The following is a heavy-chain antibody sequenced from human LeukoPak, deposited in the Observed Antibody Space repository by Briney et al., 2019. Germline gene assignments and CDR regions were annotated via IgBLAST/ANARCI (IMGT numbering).Heavy chain of an antibody. V-gene: IGHV4-61*02. D-gene: IGHD3-22*01. CDR1: GDSISSGSYY. CDR2: IYTSGSP. J-gene: IGHJ4*02. CDR3: ARDLRAGYDDSSGPFDY. Sequence: SQTLSLTCTVSGDSISSGSYYWSWTRQPAGKGLEWIGRIYTSGSPNYNPSLKSRVTISVDTSKNQFSLKLSSVTAADTAVYYCARDLRAGYDDSSGPFDYWGQGTLVTVSS.